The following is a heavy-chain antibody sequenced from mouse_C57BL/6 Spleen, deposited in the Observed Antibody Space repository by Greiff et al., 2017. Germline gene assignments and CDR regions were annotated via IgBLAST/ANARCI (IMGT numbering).Heavy chain of an antibody. V-gene: IGHV3-6*01. D-gene: IGHD1-1*01. CDR2: ISYDGSN. CDR3: AGITTDYFDY. Sequence: VQLKESGPGLVKPSQSLSLTCSVTGYSITSGYYWNWIRQFPGNKLEWMGYISYDGSNNYNPSLKNRISITRDTSKNQFFLKLNSVTTEDTATYYCAGITTDYFDYWGQGTTLTVSS. CDR1: GYSITSGYY. J-gene: IGHJ2*01.